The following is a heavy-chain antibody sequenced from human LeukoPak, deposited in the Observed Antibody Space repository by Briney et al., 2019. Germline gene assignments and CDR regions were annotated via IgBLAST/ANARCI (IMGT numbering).Heavy chain of an antibody. CDR3: ASGDPITMIVGI. CDR2: INHSGST. Sequence: SETLSLTCAVYGGSFSGYYWSWIRQPPGKGLEWIGEINHSGSTNYNPSLKSRVTISVDTSKNQFSLKLSSVTAADTTVYYCASGDPITMIVGIWGQGTMVTVSS. J-gene: IGHJ3*02. CDR1: GGSFSGYY. V-gene: IGHV4-34*01. D-gene: IGHD3-22*01.